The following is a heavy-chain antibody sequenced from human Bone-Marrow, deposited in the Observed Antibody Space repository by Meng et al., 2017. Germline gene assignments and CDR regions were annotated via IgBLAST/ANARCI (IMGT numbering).Heavy chain of an antibody. V-gene: IGHV3-21*01. Sequence: GGSLRLSCAASGFTFSSYGMNWVRQAPGEGLEWVASISMTSDYIYSRDSVKGRFTISRDNAKNSVYLQMNSLRDEDTAVYYCARGQGYAQENGYSSTWRYAFDVWARGTLAT. J-gene: IGHJ3*01. CDR2: ISMTSDYI. CDR3: ARGQGYAQENGYSSTWRYAFDV. D-gene: IGHD6-13*01. CDR1: GFTFSSYG.